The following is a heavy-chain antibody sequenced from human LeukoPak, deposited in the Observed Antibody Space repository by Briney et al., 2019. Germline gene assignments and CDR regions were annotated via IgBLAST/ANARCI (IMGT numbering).Heavy chain of an antibody. CDR3: ASSDADDAFDI. D-gene: IGHD5-24*01. Sequence: SETLSRTCTVSGGSISSYYWSWIRQPPGKGLEWIGYIYYSGSTNYNPSLKSRVTISVDTSKNQFSLKLSSVTAADTAVYYCASSDADDAFDIWGQGTMVTVSS. V-gene: IGHV4-59*08. J-gene: IGHJ3*02. CDR1: GGSISSYY. CDR2: IYYSGST.